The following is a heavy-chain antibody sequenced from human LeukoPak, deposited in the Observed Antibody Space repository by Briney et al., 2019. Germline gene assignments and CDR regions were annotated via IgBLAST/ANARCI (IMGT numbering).Heavy chain of an antibody. CDR3: AKISTDITSAHPYYYYYMDV. CDR2: ISGSGGST. CDR1: GFTFSSYA. V-gene: IGHV3-23*01. J-gene: IGHJ6*03. Sequence: GGSLRLSCAASGFTFSSYAMSWVRQAPGKGLEWVSAISGSGGSTYCADSVKGRFTISRDNSKNTLYLQMNSLRAEDTAVYHCAKISTDITSAHPYYYYYMDVWGKGTTVTVSS. D-gene: IGHD2-15*01.